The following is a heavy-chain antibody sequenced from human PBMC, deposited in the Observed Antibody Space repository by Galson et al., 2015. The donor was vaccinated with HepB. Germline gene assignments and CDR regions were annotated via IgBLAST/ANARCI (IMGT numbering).Heavy chain of an antibody. J-gene: IGHJ4*02. Sequence: SLRLSCAASGFTFSSYGMHWVRQAPGKGLEWVAVIWYDGSNKYYADSVKGRLTISRDNSKNTLYLQMNSLRAEDTAVYYCAREGMVRGVPINGGFDYWGQGTLVTVSS. CDR3: AREGMVRGVPINGGFDY. CDR1: GFTFSSYG. V-gene: IGHV3-33*08. D-gene: IGHD3-10*01. CDR2: IWYDGSNK.